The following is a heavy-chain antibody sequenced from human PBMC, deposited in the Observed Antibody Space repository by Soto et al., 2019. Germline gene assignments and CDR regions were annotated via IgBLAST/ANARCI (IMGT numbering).Heavy chain of an antibody. J-gene: IGHJ4*02. V-gene: IGHV4-39*01. CDR3: ARLEVWGGIY. Sequence: QLQLQESGPGLVKPSETLSLTCTVSGGSISSSSYYWGWIRQPPGKGLEWIGSIYYSGSTYYNPSLKSRVTITVDTSKNQFYLKLSSVTAADKAVYYCARLEVWGGIYWGQGTLVTVSS. CDR1: GGSISSSSYY. D-gene: IGHD3-10*01. CDR2: IYYSGST.